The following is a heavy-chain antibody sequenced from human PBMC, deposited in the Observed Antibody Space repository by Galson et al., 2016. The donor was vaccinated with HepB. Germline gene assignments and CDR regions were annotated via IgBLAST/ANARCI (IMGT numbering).Heavy chain of an antibody. Sequence: SLRLSCAASGFTFSSYGFHWVRQAPDKGLEWVAVIWRDGSKKYYADSVKGRFTFSRDDYKNTLYLQMNSLRAEDTAVYYCARDTKGRVEVVVAANYYYYYGMDVWGQGTTVTVSS. V-gene: IGHV3-33*01. D-gene: IGHD2-15*01. CDR3: ARDTKGRVEVVVAANYYYYYGMDV. J-gene: IGHJ6*02. CDR1: GFTFSSYG. CDR2: IWRDGSKK.